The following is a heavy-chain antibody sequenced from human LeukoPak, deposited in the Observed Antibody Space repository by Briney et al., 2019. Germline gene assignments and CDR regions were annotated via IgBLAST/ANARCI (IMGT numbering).Heavy chain of an antibody. J-gene: IGHJ6*03. D-gene: IGHD6-19*01. CDR3: ARVGSGWPTGSHYMDV. V-gene: IGHV3-21*01. CDR1: GFPFNTYT. Sequence: PGGFLRLSCAASGFPFNTYTVNWVRQAPGKGLEWVSSISSRSSDIYYADSVKGQFTISRDNAKNSLYLQMNSLRAEDTAVYYCARVGSGWPTGSHYMDVWGKGTTVTVSS. CDR2: ISSRSSDI.